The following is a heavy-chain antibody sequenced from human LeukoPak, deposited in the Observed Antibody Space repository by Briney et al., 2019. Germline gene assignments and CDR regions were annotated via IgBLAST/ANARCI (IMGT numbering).Heavy chain of an antibody. CDR3: ASAYCGGDCYHFDY. CDR1: GFTFSSYA. CDR2: ISYDGSNK. D-gene: IGHD2-21*02. J-gene: IGHJ4*02. V-gene: IGHV3-30*04. Sequence: GGSLRLSCAASGFTFSSYAMHWVRQAPGKGLEWVAVISYDGSNKYYADSVKGRFTISRDNSKNTLYLQMNSLRVEDTAVYYCASAYCGGDCYHFDYWGQGTLVTVSS.